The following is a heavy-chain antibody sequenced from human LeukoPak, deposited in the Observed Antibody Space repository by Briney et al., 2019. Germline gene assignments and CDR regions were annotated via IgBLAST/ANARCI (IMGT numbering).Heavy chain of an antibody. V-gene: IGHV3-15*01. CDR2: IKSNPDGGTA. D-gene: IGHD3-3*01. CDR1: GFTFSSYS. Sequence: GGSLRLSCAASGFTFSSYSMNWVRQAPGKGLEWVGRIKSNPDGGTADYGAAVKGRFTISRDDSRNILYLQLRNVRAEDTAVYYCTTLSYDVHYWGQGTLVTVSS. CDR3: TTLSYDVHY. J-gene: IGHJ4*02.